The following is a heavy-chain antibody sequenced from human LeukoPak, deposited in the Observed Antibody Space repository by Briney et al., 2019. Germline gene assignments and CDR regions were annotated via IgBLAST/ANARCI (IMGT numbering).Heavy chain of an antibody. V-gene: IGHV4-31*03. CDR2: IYYSGST. D-gene: IGHD3-10*01. J-gene: IGHJ4*02. Sequence: PSETLSLTCTVFGGSISSGGYYWSWIRQHPGKGLEWIGYIYYSGSTYYNPSLKSRVTISVDTSKNQFSLKLSSVTAADTAVYYCASSPWFGEFYYWGQGTLVTVSS. CDR1: GGSISSGGYY. CDR3: ASSPWFGEFYY.